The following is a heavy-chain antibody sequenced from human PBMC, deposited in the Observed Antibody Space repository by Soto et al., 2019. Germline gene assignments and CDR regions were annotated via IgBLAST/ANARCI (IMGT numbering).Heavy chain of an antibody. CDR3: ARDVTGTLTDY. CDR1: GGTFSSYT. V-gene: IGHV1-69*04. J-gene: IGHJ4*02. D-gene: IGHD1-20*01. CDR2: IIPILGIA. Sequence: GASVKVSCKASGGTFSSYTISWVRQAPGQGLEWMGRIIPILGIANYAQKFQGRVTITADKSTSTAYMELSSLRSEDTAVYYCARDVTGTLTDYWGQGTLVTVSS.